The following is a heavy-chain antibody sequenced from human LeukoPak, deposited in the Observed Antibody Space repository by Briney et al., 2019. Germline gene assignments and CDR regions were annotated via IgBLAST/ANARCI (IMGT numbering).Heavy chain of an antibody. CDR3: ARTLIVGATSSDI. J-gene: IGHJ3*02. CDR1: GGSISSSSYY. V-gene: IGHV4-39*07. Sequence: SETLFLTCTVSGGSISSSSYYWGWIRQPPGKGLEWIGSIYYSGSTYYNPSLKSRVTISVDTSKNQFSLKLSSVTAADTAVYYCARTLIVGATSSDIWGQGTMVTVSS. D-gene: IGHD1-26*01. CDR2: IYYSGST.